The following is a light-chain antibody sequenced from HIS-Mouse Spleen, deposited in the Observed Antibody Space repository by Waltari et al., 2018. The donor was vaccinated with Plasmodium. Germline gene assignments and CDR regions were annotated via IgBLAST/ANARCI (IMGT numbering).Light chain of an antibody. V-gene: IGKV1-33*01. CDR2: DAS. CDR1: QDISNY. Sequence: IQMPQSPSSLSASVGDRVTITCQASQDISNYLTWYQQKPGKAPKLLIYDASNLETGVPSRFSGSGSGTDFTFTISSLQPEDIATYYCQQYDNLPLTFGGGTKVEIK. J-gene: IGKJ4*01. CDR3: QQYDNLPLT.